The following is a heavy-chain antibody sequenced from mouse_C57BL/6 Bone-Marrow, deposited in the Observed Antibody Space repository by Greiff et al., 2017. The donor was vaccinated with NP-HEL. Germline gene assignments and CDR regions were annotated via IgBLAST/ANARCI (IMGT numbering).Heavy chain of an antibody. D-gene: IGHD1-1*01. CDR1: GFTFSDYY. CDR2: ISNGGGST. CDR3: SRQCTGAMDY. Sequence: DVHLVESGGGLVQPGGSLKLSCAASGFTFSDYYMYWVRQTPGKRLEWVAYISNGGGSTYYPDTVKGRFTISRDNAKNTLYLQMSRLKAEDTAMYYCSRQCTGAMDYWGQGTSVTVSS. V-gene: IGHV5-12*01. J-gene: IGHJ4*01.